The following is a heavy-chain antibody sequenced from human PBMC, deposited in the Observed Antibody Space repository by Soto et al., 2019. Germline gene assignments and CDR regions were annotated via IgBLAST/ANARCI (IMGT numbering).Heavy chain of an antibody. D-gene: IGHD5-18*01. CDR1: GGSFSSNS. V-gene: IGHV1-69*08. Sequence: QVQLVQSGAEVKKPGSSVKVSCKVSGGSFSSNSISWVRQAPGQGLEWMGRIIPIIDTANYAQKFEGRVTITADKSTSTAYMELSSLRPEETAVYYCARARGISYGFSFWGQGTLVTVSS. J-gene: IGHJ4*02. CDR3: ARARGISYGFSF. CDR2: IIPIIDTA.